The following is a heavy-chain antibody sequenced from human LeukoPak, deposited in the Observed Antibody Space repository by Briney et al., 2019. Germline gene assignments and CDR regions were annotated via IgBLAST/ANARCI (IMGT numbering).Heavy chain of an antibody. CDR2: ISGSGGST. V-gene: IGHV3-23*01. Sequence: GGSLRLSCADSGFTFSSYAMRWVRQAPGKGLEWVSAISGSGGSTYYADSVKGRFTISRDNSKNTLYLQMNSLRTEDTAVYYCAKDSGSYYVDWFDPWGQGTLVTVSP. CDR1: GFTFSSYA. CDR3: AKDSGSYYVDWFDP. D-gene: IGHD1-26*01. J-gene: IGHJ5*02.